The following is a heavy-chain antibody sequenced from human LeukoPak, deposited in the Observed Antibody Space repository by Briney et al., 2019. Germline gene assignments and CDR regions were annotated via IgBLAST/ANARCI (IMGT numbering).Heavy chain of an antibody. D-gene: IGHD7-27*01. CDR1: GGSISSGSYY. CDR3: ARGHSGRGGLDP. J-gene: IGHJ5*02. CDR2: IYTSGNT. V-gene: IGHV4-61*02. Sequence: PSQTLSLTCTVSGGSISSGSYYWNWIRQPAGKGLEWIGRIYTSGNTNSNPSLKSRVTISVDTSKNQFSLKLSSVTAADTAVYYCARGHSGRGGLDPWGQGTLVTVSS.